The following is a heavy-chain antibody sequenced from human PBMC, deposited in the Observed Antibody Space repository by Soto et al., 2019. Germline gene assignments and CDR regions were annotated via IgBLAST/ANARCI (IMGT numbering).Heavy chain of an antibody. Sequence: SETLSLTCTVSGGSSSSGGYYWSWIRQHPGKGLEWIGYIYYSGSTYYNPSLKSRVTISVDTSKNQFSLKLSSVTAADTAVYYCARLQGLRASFGSDAFDIWGQGTMVTVSS. D-gene: IGHD6-25*01. CDR3: ARLQGLRASFGSDAFDI. CDR2: IYYSGST. CDR1: GGSSSSGGYY. J-gene: IGHJ3*02. V-gene: IGHV4-31*03.